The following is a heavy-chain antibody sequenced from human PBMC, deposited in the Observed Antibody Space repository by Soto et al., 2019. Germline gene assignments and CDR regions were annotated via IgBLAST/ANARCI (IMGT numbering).Heavy chain of an antibody. CDR3: ARAHNQRYCSGGSCSIDY. Sequence: SETLSLTCAVYGGSFSGYYWSWIRQPPGKGLEWIGEINHSGSTNYNPSLKSRVTISVDTSKNQFSLKLSSVTAADTAVYYCARAHNQRYCSGGSCSIDYWGQGTLVTVSS. J-gene: IGHJ4*02. CDR2: INHSGST. CDR1: GGSFSGYY. V-gene: IGHV4-34*01. D-gene: IGHD2-15*01.